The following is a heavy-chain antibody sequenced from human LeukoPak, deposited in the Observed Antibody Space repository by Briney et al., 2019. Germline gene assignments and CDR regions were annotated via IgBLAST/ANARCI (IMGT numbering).Heavy chain of an antibody. D-gene: IGHD3-10*01. CDR3: ARAYGSGSYFHWFDP. Sequence: SETLSLTCTVSGGSISTSSYYWGWTRQPPGKGLEWIGSMFHSGSTYDNPSLRSRVTISVDTSKNQFSLKLSSVTAADTAVYYCARAYGSGSYFHWFDPWGQGTLVTVSS. CDR2: MFHSGST. V-gene: IGHV4-39*01. CDR1: GGSISTSSYY. J-gene: IGHJ5*02.